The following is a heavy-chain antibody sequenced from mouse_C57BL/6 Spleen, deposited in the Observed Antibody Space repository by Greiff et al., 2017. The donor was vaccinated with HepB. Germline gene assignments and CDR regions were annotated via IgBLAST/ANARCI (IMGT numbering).Heavy chain of an antibody. CDR2: IYPGDGDT. D-gene: IGHD4-1*02. V-gene: IGHV1-82*01. CDR3: AREVVSTGTGYFDY. CDR1: GYAFSSSW. Sequence: VQLQQSGPELVKPGASVKISCKASGYAFSSSWMNWVKQRPGKGLEWIGRIYPGDGDTNYNGKFKGKATLTADKSSSTAYMQLSSLTSEASAVYFCAREVVSTGTGYFDYWGQGTTLTV. J-gene: IGHJ2*01.